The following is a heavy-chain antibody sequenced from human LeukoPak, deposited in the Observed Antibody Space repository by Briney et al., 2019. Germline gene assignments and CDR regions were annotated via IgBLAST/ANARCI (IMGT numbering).Heavy chain of an antibody. CDR2: ISYDGSNK. Sequence: GGSLRLSCAASGFTFSSYGMHWVRQAPGKGLEWVAVISYDGSNKYYADSVKGRFTISRDNSKNTLYLQMNSLRAEDTAVYYCAKDPYCSSTSCYGRSWFDPWGQGTLATVSS. CDR3: AKDPYCSSTSCYGRSWFDP. J-gene: IGHJ5*02. CDR1: GFTFSSYG. V-gene: IGHV3-30*18. D-gene: IGHD2-2*01.